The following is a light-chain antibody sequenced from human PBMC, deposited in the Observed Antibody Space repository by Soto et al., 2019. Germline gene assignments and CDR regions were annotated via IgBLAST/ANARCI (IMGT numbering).Light chain of an antibody. Sequence: EIVLTQSPATLSLSPGERATLSCRASQSVTSNFAWYQQKPGQAPRLLIYDASKRATGVPARFSGSGSGTDFSLTISSLEPEDFAVYYWQQRGTWPPLFAFGPGTIVDI. CDR1: QSVTSN. CDR2: DAS. V-gene: IGKV3-11*01. CDR3: QQRGTWPPLFA. J-gene: IGKJ3*01.